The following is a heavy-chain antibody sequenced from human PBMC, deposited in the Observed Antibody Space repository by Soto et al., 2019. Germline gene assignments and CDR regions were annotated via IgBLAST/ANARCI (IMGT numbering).Heavy chain of an antibody. D-gene: IGHD3-10*01. CDR3: ARHEAVYGSGSYYVDA. CDR2: IYPGDSES. CDR1: GYSFSRDW. V-gene: IGHV5-51*01. Sequence: GESLRISCKGSGYSFSRDWIGWVRQMPGKGLEWMGIIYPGDSESRYSPSFQGQVTISADKSISTAYLQWSSLKASDTAMYYCARHEAVYGSGSYYVDAWGQGTLVTVYS. J-gene: IGHJ4*02.